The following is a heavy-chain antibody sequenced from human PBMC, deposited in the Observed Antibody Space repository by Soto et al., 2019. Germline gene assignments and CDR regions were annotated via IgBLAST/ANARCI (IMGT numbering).Heavy chain of an antibody. Sequence: QVQLQESGPGLVKPSQTLSLTCTVSGGSISSGGYYWSWIRQHPGKGLEWIGYIYYSGSTYYNPSLKSRVTISVDTSKNQFSLKLSSVTAAATAVYYCAREELDLGVVDYWGQGTLVTVSS. CDR2: IYYSGST. D-gene: IGHD1-7*01. V-gene: IGHV4-31*03. J-gene: IGHJ4*02. CDR3: AREELDLGVVDY. CDR1: GGSISSGGYY.